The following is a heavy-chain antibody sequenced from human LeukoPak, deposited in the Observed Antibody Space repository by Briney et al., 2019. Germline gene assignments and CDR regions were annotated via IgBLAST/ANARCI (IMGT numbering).Heavy chain of an antibody. Sequence: GGSLRLSCEASGSTLSNYLITWVRQAPGKGLEWVANIKPDGREKYYMPSVKGRFTISRDSAKNSFYLQMNSLRAEDTAVYYCATMASNFFEYWGQGTLVTVSS. V-gene: IGHV3-7*03. D-gene: IGHD5-24*01. CDR3: ATMASNFFEY. J-gene: IGHJ4*02. CDR2: IKPDGREK. CDR1: GSTLSNYL.